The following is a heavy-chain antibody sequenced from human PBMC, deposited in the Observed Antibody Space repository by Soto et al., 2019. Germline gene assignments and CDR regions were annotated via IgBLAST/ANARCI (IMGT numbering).Heavy chain of an antibody. J-gene: IGHJ4*02. Sequence: QVQLVQSGAEVKKPGASVKVSCKASGYTFTSYGISWVRQAPGQGLEWMGWISAYNGNTNYAQKLQGRVTMTTDTSTSTAYMELRSRRSDDTAVYYGAREALVGRGVITGYFDYWCQGTLVTVSS. CDR2: ISAYNGNT. CDR3: AREALVGRGVITGYFDY. D-gene: IGHD3-10*01. V-gene: IGHV1-18*01. CDR1: GYTFTSYG.